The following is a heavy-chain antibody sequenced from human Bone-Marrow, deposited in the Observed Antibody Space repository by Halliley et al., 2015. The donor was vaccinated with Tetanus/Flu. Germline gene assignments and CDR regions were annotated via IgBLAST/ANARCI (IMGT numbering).Heavy chain of an antibody. CDR2: ISFDGSKK. CDR1: GFIFSSYG. J-gene: IGHJ5*02. CDR3: ANLNWGSRPNWSDP. V-gene: IGHV3-30*18. D-gene: IGHD7-27*01. Sequence: TASGFIFSSYGMHWVRQAPGKGLEWVALISFDGSKKYYSDSVKGRFTISRDNSKNTLHLQMNSLRAEDTAVYYCANLNWGSRPNWSDPWGQGTLVTVSS.